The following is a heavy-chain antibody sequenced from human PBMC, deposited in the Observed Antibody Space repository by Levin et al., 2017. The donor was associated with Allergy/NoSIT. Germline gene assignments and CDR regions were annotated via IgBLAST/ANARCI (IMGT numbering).Heavy chain of an antibody. Sequence: SGPTLVKPTQTLTLTCTFSGFSLSTSGMCVSWIRQPPGKALEWLARIDWDDDKYYSTSLKTRLTISKDTSKNQVVLTMTNMDPVDTATYYCARSRGYCSGGSCQVPPRPFDYWGQGTLVTVSS. CDR2: IDWDDDK. J-gene: IGHJ4*02. CDR1: GFSLSTSGMC. CDR3: ARSRGYCSGGSCQVPPRPFDY. V-gene: IGHV2-70*11. D-gene: IGHD2-15*01.